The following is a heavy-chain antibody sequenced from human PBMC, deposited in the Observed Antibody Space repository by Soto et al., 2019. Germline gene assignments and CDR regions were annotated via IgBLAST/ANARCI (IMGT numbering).Heavy chain of an antibody. CDR2: ISAYNGNT. J-gene: IGHJ3*02. CDR3: ARATYYDILTGSMAFDI. CDR1: GYTFTSYG. D-gene: IGHD3-9*01. V-gene: IGHV1-18*01. Sequence: ASVKVSCKASGYTFTSYGISWVRQAPGQGLEWMGWISAYNGNTNYAQKLQGRVTMTTDTSTSIAYLELRSLRSDDTSVYYCARATYYDILTGSMAFDIWGQGTMVTVSS.